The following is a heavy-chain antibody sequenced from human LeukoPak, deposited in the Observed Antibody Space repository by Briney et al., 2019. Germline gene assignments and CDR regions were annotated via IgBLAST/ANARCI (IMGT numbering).Heavy chain of an antibody. Sequence: SETLSLACTVSGGSISTYFWSWIRQPPGKGLEWIGYIYYSGSTNYNPSLKSRVTISVDTSKNQFSLKLSSVTAADTAVYYCARGPYCGGDCYPGRYYFDYWGQGTLVTVSP. CDR3: ARGPYCGGDCYPGRYYFDY. CDR1: GGSISTYF. CDR2: IYYSGST. V-gene: IGHV4-59*12. J-gene: IGHJ4*02. D-gene: IGHD2-21*02.